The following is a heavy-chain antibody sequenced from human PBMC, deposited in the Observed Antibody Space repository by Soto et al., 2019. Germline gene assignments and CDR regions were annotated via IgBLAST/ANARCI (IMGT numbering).Heavy chain of an antibody. CDR1: GFTFSSYA. CDR3: AKDGPAYYDFWSGYDAFDI. V-gene: IGHV3-23*01. Sequence: PGGSLRLSCAASGFTFSSYAMSWVRQAPGKGLKWVSAISGSGGSTYYADSVKGRFTISRDNSKNTLYLQMNSLRAEDTAVYYCAKDGPAYYDFWSGYDAFDIWGQGTMVTVSS. CDR2: ISGSGGST. D-gene: IGHD3-3*01. J-gene: IGHJ3*02.